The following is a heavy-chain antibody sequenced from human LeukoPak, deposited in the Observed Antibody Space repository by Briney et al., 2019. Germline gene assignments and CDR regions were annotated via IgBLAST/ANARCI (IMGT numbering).Heavy chain of an antibody. J-gene: IGHJ4*02. CDR2: IYSGGST. V-gene: IGHV3-66*01. D-gene: IGHD2-2*02. CDR1: GFTFSSYS. Sequence: GGSLRLSCAASGFTFSSYSMNWVRQAPGKGLEWVSVIYSGGSTYYADSVEGRFIISRDNSKNTLYLQMNSLRAEDTAVYYCARDVGAAINYWGQGTLVTVSS. CDR3: ARDVGAAINY.